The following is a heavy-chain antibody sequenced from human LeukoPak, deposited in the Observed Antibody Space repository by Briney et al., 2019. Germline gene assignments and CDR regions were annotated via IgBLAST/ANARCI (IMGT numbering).Heavy chain of an antibody. J-gene: IGHJ1*01. D-gene: IGHD6-13*01. CDR2: IYTSGST. CDR3: ARGGTSSSCYVYFQH. V-gene: IGHV4-4*07. Sequence: PSETLSLTCTVSGGSISRYYWSWIRQPAGKGLEWIGRIYTSGSTNYNPSLKSRVTMSVDTSKNQLSLKLSSVTAADTAVYYCARGGTSSSCYVYFQHWGQGTLVTVSS. CDR1: GGSISRYY.